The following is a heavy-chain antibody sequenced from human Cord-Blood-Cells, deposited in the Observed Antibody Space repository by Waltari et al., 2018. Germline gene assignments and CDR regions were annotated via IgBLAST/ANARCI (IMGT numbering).Heavy chain of an antibody. CDR3: ARDGAYYYGSGSYYNYFDY. CDR2: IYYSGST. V-gene: IGHV4-31*02. D-gene: IGHD3-10*01. Sequence: WIRQHPGKGLEWIGYIYYSGSTYYNPSLKSRVTISVDTSKNQFSLKLSSVTAADTAVYYCARDGAYYYGSGSYYNYFDYWGQGTLVTVSS. J-gene: IGHJ4*02.